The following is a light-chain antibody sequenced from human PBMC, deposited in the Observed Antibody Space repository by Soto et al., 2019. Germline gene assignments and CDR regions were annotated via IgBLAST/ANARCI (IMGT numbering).Light chain of an antibody. J-gene: IGLJ2*01. CDR3: CSYAGSSTVV. Sequence: QSVLTQPASVSGSPGQSITISCPGTSSDVGSYNLLSWYQQHPGKAPKLMIYEGTKRPSGVSNRFSGSKSGNTASLTISGLQAEDEADYYCCSYAGSSTVVFGGGTQLTVL. V-gene: IGLV2-23*01. CDR1: SSDVGSYNL. CDR2: EGT.